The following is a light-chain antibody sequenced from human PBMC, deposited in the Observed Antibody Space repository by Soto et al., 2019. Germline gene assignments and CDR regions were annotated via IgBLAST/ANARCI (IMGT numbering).Light chain of an antibody. CDR3: QQNYSATWT. CDR1: QGISTY. V-gene: IGKV1-39*01. J-gene: IGKJ1*01. CDR2: AAP. Sequence: DIQMTQSPSSLSASVGDRLTITCRASQGISTYLNWYQQKPGKAPKLLIYAAPTLQSGVPSRFSGSASETDFTLTISSLQPEDFATYSCQQNYSATWTFGQGTKVDIK.